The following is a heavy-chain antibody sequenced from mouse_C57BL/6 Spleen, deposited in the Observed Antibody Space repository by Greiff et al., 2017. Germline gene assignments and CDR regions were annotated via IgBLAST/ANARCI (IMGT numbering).Heavy chain of an antibody. V-gene: IGHV1-42*01. CDR1: GYSFTGYY. Sequence: VQLQQSGPELVKPGASVKISCKASGYSFTGYYMNWVKQSPEKSLEWIGEITPSTGGTTYNQKFKAKATLTVDKSSSTAYMQLKSLTSEDSAVYYCARWGTRDYWGQGTTLTVSS. D-gene: IGHD3-3*01. CDR2: ITPSTGGT. J-gene: IGHJ2*01. CDR3: ARWGTRDY.